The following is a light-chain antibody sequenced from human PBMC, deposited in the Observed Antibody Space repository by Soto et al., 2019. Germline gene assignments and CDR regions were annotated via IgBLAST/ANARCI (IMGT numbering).Light chain of an antibody. J-gene: IGKJ2*01. CDR3: QQYNDSFPYT. Sequence: DIQLTQSPSTLSASVGDRVTITCRASQSISSWLAWYQQKPGTAPKLLIYGASTLKSGVPSRFRGFRSGTEFTLSVSSLQPDDFATYYCQQYNDSFPYTFGQGTKLEIK. V-gene: IGKV1-5*03. CDR2: GAS. CDR1: QSISSW.